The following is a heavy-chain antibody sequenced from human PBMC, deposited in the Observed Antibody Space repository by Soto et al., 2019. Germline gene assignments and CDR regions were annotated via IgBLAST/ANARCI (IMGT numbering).Heavy chain of an antibody. D-gene: IGHD6-13*01. CDR2: ITPIFGTA. CDR1: GGTFSSYA. J-gene: IGHJ6*02. V-gene: IGHV1-69*06. CDR3: ARDPRIAGNLIGGYGMDV. Sequence: SVKGSCKASGGTFSSYAISWVRQAPGQGLEWMGGITPIFGTANYAQKSQGRVTITADKSTSTAYMELSTLRSEDTAVYYCARDPRIAGNLIGGYGMDVWGQGTTVTVSS.